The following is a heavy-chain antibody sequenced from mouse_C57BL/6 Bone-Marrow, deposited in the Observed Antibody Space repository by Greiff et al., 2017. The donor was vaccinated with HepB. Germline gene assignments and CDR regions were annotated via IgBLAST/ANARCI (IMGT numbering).Heavy chain of an antibody. Sequence: VQLQQSGAELVKPGASVKISCKASGYAFSSYWMNWVKQRPGKGLEWIGQIYPGDGDTNYNGKFKGKATLTADKSSSTAYMQLSSLTSEDSAVYFCAREFITTVVAPWDFDVWGTGTTVTVSS. J-gene: IGHJ1*03. D-gene: IGHD1-1*01. CDR3: AREFITTVVAPWDFDV. CDR1: GYAFSSYW. V-gene: IGHV1-80*01. CDR2: IYPGDGDT.